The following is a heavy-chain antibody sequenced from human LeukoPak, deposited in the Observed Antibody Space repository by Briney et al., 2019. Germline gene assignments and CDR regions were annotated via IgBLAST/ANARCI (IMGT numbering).Heavy chain of an antibody. D-gene: IGHD5-18*01. CDR2: IYYSGST. V-gene: IGHV4-31*03. CDR1: GGSISSGGYY. CDR3: ARGYSYIYYYYYGMDV. Sequence: PSETLSLTCTVSGGSISSGGYYWSWIRQHPGKGLEWIGYIYYSGSTYYNPSLKSRVTISVDTSKNQLSLKLSSVTAADTAVYYCARGYSYIYYYYYGMDVWGQGTTVTVSS. J-gene: IGHJ6*02.